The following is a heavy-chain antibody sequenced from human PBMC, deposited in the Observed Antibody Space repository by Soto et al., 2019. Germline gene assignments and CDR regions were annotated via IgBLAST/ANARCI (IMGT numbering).Heavy chain of an antibody. CDR1: GYTFTSYG. CDR2: ISAYNGNT. D-gene: IGHD4-17*01. Sequence: ASVKVSCKASGYTFTSYGISWVRQAPGQGLEWMGWISAYNGNTNYAQKLQGRVTMTTDTSTSTAYMELRSLRSDDTAVYYCARDDYGDYADYYYGRDVWGQGTTGTVSS. CDR3: ARDDYGDYADYYYGRDV. J-gene: IGHJ6*02. V-gene: IGHV1-18*01.